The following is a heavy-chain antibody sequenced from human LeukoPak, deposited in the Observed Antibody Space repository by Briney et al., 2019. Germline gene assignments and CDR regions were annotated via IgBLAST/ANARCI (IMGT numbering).Heavy chain of an antibody. V-gene: IGHV1-18*01. CDR3: ARDRNGVRLYYYYYMDV. CDR1: GYTFTSYG. D-gene: IGHD1-1*01. J-gene: IGHJ6*03. Sequence: EASVKVSCKASGYTFTSYGISWVRQAPGQGPEWMGWISAYNGNTNYAQKLQGRVTMTTDTSTSTAYMELRSLRSDDTAVYYCARDRNGVRLYYYYYMDVWGKGTTVTVSS. CDR2: ISAYNGNT.